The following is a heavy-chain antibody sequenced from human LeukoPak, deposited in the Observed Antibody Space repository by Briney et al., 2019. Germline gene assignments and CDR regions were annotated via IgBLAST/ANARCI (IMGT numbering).Heavy chain of an antibody. CDR1: GFTFSTYG. V-gene: IGHV3-30*02. D-gene: IGHD6-6*01. Sequence: GGSLRLSCAASGFTFSTYGIHWVRQAPGKGLEWVAFIQYDGSYKFYADSVQGRFSISRDNSKNTLFLQMNSLRAEDTAVYYCARDRGAARIDYWGQGTLVTVSS. CDR3: ARDRGAARIDY. CDR2: IQYDGSYK. J-gene: IGHJ4*02.